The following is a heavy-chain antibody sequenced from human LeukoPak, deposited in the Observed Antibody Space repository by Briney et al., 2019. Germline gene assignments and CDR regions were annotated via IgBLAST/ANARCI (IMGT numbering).Heavy chain of an antibody. D-gene: IGHD4-4*01. CDR1: GGSFSGYY. Sequence: PSETLSLTCAVYGGSFSGYYWSWIRQPPGKGLEWIGEINHSGSTNYNPSLKSRVTISVDTSKNQFSPKLSSVTAADTAVYYCARGTVPYYYYGMDVWGQGTTVTVSS. J-gene: IGHJ6*02. V-gene: IGHV4-34*01. CDR2: INHSGST. CDR3: ARGTVPYYYYGMDV.